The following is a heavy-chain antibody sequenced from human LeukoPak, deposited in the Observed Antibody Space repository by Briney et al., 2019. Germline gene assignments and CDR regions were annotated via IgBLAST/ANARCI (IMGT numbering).Heavy chain of an antibody. Sequence: GGSLRLSCAASGFTFSSYGMHWVRQAPGKGLEWVAVIWYDGSNKYYADSVKGRFTISRDNSKNTLCLQMNSLRAEDTAVYYCARVFPDFWSGYYSYYGMDVWGQGTTVTVSS. CDR2: IWYDGSNK. J-gene: IGHJ6*02. CDR1: GFTFSSYG. CDR3: ARVFPDFWSGYYSYYGMDV. V-gene: IGHV3-33*01. D-gene: IGHD3-3*01.